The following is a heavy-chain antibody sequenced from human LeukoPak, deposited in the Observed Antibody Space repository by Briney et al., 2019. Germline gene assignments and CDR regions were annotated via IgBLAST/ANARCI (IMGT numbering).Heavy chain of an antibody. V-gene: IGHV1-2*02. Sequence: GASVKVSCKASGYTFTSYGISWVRQAPGQGLEWMGWINPNSGGTNYAQKFQGRVTMTRDTSISTAYMELSRLRSDDTAVYYCARAPLIVVVPAAIVGWFDPWGQGTLVTVSS. J-gene: IGHJ5*02. CDR2: INPNSGGT. CDR1: GYTFTSYG. CDR3: ARAPLIVVVPAAIVGWFDP. D-gene: IGHD2-2*01.